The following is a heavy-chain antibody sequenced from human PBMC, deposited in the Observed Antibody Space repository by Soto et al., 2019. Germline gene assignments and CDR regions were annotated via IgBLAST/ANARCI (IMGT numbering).Heavy chain of an antibody. CDR2: TYYRSRFFS. V-gene: IGHV6-1*01. CDR3: VRDRYSSSGWFDP. D-gene: IGHD3-10*01. J-gene: IGHJ5*02. Sequence: SQTLSLTCAISGDSVSSYSAAWNWIRQSPSGGLEWLGRTYYRSRFFSDYAESVKSRIIINPDTSKNQFSLQLESVTPEDTAVYYCVRDRYSSSGWFDPWGQGTPVTSPQ. CDR1: GDSVSSYSAA.